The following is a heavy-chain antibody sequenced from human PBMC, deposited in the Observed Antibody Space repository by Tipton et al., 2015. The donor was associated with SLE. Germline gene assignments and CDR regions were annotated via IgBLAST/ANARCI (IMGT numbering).Heavy chain of an antibody. D-gene: IGHD3-10*01. Sequence: TLSLTCTVSGGSISSGSYYWSWIRQPAGKGLEWIGEINHSGSSNYNPSLKSRVTISVDTSKNQFSLKLSSVTAADTAVYYCARDLNGSGERYYFDYWGQGTLVTVSS. J-gene: IGHJ4*02. V-gene: IGHV4-61*09. CDR3: ARDLNGSGERYYFDY. CDR2: INHSGSS. CDR1: GGSISSGSYY.